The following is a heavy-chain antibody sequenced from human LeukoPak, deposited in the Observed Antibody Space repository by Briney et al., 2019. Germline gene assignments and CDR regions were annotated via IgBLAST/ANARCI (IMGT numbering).Heavy chain of an antibody. D-gene: IGHD2-2*01. CDR2: IYYSGST. J-gene: IGHJ6*03. CDR1: GGSISSYY. CDR3: ARAPGLSKLVVPAASKYYYYMDV. V-gene: IGHV4-59*01. Sequence: KPSETLSLTCTVSGGSISSYYWSWIRQPPGRGLEWIGYIYYSGSTNYNPSLKSRVTISVDTSKSQFSLKLSSVTAADTAVYYCARAPGLSKLVVPAASKYYYYMDVWGKGTTVTVSS.